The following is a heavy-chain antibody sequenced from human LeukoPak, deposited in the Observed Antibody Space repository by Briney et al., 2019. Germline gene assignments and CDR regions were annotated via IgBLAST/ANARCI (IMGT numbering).Heavy chain of an antibody. Sequence: GGSLRLSCAASGFTFSSHAMYWVRQAPGKGLEFVSVIRSNEGNTYYPNSVKGRFTISRDNSKNTLYLQMGSLRAEDMAVYYCARRGTPSSSSSYHYDYYYMDVWGKGTTVTVSS. CDR3: ARRGTPSSSSSYHYDYYYMDV. CDR1: GFTFSSHA. V-gene: IGHV3-64*01. CDR2: IRSNEGNT. D-gene: IGHD6-6*01. J-gene: IGHJ6*03.